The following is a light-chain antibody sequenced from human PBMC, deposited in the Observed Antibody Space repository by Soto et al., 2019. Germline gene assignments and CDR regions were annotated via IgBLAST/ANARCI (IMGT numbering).Light chain of an antibody. Sequence: EIVMTQSPATLSVSPGERVTLSCRASQSVYSNLAWYQQKPGQAPRLLIHGSFTRATGIPARFSGSGSATAFTLTISSQQSEDFALYYCQQYNQWPLTFGGGTKVEIK. J-gene: IGKJ4*01. CDR3: QQYNQWPLT. CDR1: QSVYSN. CDR2: GSF. V-gene: IGKV3-15*01.